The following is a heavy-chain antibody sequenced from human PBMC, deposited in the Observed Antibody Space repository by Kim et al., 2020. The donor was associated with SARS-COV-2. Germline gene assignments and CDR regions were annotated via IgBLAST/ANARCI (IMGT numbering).Heavy chain of an antibody. J-gene: IGHJ4*02. Sequence: ASGKVSCKASGYTFTSYYMHWVRQAPGQGLEWMGIINPSGGSTRYAQKFQGRVTMTRDTSTSTVYMELSSLRSEDTAVYYCARESGPRSYFDWLLYLYYFDYWGQGTLVTVSS. CDR3: ARESGPRSYFDWLLYLYYFDY. CDR2: INPSGGST. CDR1: GYTFTSYY. D-gene: IGHD3-9*01. V-gene: IGHV1-46*01.